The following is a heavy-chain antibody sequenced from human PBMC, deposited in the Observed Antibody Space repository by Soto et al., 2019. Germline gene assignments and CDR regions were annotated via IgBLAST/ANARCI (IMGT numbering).Heavy chain of an antibody. J-gene: IGHJ4*02. CDR3: ARVRSNTVTSQGWSLDY. V-gene: IGHV4-61*08. Sequence: PSETLSLTCTVSGGSISSGDYYWSWIRQPPGKGLESIGYIYYSGNTNYNPSLKSRVTISVDTSKTQFSLKLSSVTAADTAVYYCARVRSNTVTSQGWSLDYWGQGTLVTVSS. D-gene: IGHD4-17*01. CDR2: IYYSGNT. CDR1: GGSISSGDYY.